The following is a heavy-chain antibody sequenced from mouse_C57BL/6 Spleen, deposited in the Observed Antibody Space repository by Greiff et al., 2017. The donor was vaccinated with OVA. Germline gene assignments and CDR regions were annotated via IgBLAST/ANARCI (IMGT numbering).Heavy chain of an antibody. D-gene: IGHD2-3*01. V-gene: IGHV1-19*01. CDR3: ARSFYDGYPLFAY. CDR2: INPYNGGT. CDR1: GYTFTDYY. Sequence: EVQLQQSGPVLVKPGASVKMSCKASGYTFTDYYMNWVKQSHGKSLEWIGVINPYNGGTSYNQKFKGKATLTVDKSSSTAYMELNSLTSEDSAVYYCARSFYDGYPLFAYWGQGTLVTVSA. J-gene: IGHJ3*01.